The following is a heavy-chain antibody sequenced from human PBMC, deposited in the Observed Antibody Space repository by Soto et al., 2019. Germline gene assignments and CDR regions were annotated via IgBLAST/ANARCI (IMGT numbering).Heavy chain of an antibody. V-gene: IGHV4-59*01. CDR2: IYYSGST. CDR3: ARRMSRSYGVYYFDY. J-gene: IGHJ4*02. Sequence: SETLSLTCTVSGGSISSYYWSWIRQPPGKGLEWIGYIYYSGSTNYNPSLKSRVTISVDTSKNQFSLKLSSVTAADTAVYYCARRMSRSYGVYYFDYRGQGTLVIVYS. D-gene: IGHD5-18*01. CDR1: GGSISSYY.